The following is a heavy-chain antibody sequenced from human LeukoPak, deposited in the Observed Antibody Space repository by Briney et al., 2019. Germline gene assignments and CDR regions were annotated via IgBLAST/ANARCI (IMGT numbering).Heavy chain of an antibody. CDR3: AGLVGRYSSGLYYYYFDY. CDR2: MYLSGTT. D-gene: IGHD3-22*01. V-gene: IGHV4-4*02. J-gene: IGHJ4*02. CDR1: GDSTNSLDL. Sequence: PSGTLSLTCTVSGDSTNSLDLWSWVRQPLGKGLEWIGEMYLSGTTHSNPSVKSRVTISIDKSKNQFFLNLSSVTAADTAGYYCAGLVGRYSSGLYYYYFDYWGQGTLVTVSS.